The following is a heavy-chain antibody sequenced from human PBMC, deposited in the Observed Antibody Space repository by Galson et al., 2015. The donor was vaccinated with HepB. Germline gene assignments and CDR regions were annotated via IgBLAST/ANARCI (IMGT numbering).Heavy chain of an antibody. D-gene: IGHD3-22*01. CDR1: GFTFTSSA. J-gene: IGHJ3*02. V-gene: IGHV1-58*02. CDR3: AAGRSGPFFHYDSSGYYAPDAFDI. Sequence: SVKVSCKASGFTFTSSAMQWVRQARGQRLEWIGWIVVGSGNTNYAQKFQERVTITRDMSTSTAYMELSSLRSEDTAVYYCAAGRSGPFFHYDSSGYYAPDAFDIWGQGTMVTVSS. CDR2: IVVGSGNT.